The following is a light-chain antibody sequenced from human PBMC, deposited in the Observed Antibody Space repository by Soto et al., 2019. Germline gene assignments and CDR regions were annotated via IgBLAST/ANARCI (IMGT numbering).Light chain of an antibody. J-gene: IGLJ1*01. CDR3: CSYAGDFYV. CDR2: DVT. Sequence: QSVLTQPRSVSGSPGQSVAISCTGNTSDVGSYDYVSWYQQHPGKAPELIIFDVTKRPSGVPDRFSGSKSGNTASLTISGIQAEDEADYFCCSYAGDFYVFGSGTKLTVL. V-gene: IGLV2-11*01. CDR1: TSDVGSYDY.